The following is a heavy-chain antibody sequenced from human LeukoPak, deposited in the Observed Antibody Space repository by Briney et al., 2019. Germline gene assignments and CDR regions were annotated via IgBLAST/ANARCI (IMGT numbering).Heavy chain of an antibody. V-gene: IGHV3-48*04. J-gene: IGHJ4*02. D-gene: IGHD4-23*01. Sequence: GGSLRLSCAASGFTLSGYSMNWVRQAPEKGLEWVSYISSSSSTIHYADSVKGRFTISRDNAKNSLYLQMNSLRAEDTAVYYCARSWGYGGNSGSYFDNWGQGTLVTVSS. CDR1: GFTLSGYS. CDR2: ISSSSSTI. CDR3: ARSWGYGGNSGSYFDN.